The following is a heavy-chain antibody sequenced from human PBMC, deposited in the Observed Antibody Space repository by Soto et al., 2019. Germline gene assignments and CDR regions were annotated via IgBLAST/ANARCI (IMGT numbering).Heavy chain of an antibody. J-gene: IGHJ4*02. CDR2: IWYDGSNK. D-gene: IGHD3-22*01. V-gene: IGHV3-33*01. Sequence: LRLSCAASGFTFSSYGMHWVRQAPGKGLEWVAVIWYDGSNKYYANSVKGRFTISRDNSKNTLYLQMNSLRAEDTAVYYCASLTTAPDYWGQGTLVTVSS. CDR1: GFTFSSYG. CDR3: ASLTTAPDY.